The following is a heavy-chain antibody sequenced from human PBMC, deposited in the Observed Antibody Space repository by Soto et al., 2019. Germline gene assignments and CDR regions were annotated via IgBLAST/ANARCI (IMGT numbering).Heavy chain of an antibody. CDR1: GFTFSTYW. V-gene: IGHV3-74*01. CDR2: LKGDGSMT. Sequence: EVQLVESGGGVVQPGESLRLSCTASGFTFSTYWMHWVRQAPGKGLVWLSRLKGDGSMTDYADSVKGRFTISRDNVENTLYLQMIGLRAEDTAIYYCARGGLYAYYQDNWGQGTLVTVSS. D-gene: IGHD3-16*01. CDR3: ARGGLYAYYQDN. J-gene: IGHJ4*02.